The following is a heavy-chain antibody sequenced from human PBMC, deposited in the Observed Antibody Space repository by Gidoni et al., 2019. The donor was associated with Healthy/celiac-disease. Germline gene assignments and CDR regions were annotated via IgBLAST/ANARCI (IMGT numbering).Heavy chain of an antibody. CDR2: IIPIFGTA. J-gene: IGHJ4*02. V-gene: IGHV1-69*06. CDR1: GGPFSSYA. CDR3: ARDSGGSRTIDY. D-gene: IGHD2-15*01. Sequence: QVQLVQSGAEVKKPGSSVKVSCKASGGPFSSYAISWVRQAPGQGLEWIGGIIPIFGTANYAQKFQGRVTITADKSTSTAYMELSSLRSEDTAVYYFARDSGGSRTIDYWGQGTLVTVSS.